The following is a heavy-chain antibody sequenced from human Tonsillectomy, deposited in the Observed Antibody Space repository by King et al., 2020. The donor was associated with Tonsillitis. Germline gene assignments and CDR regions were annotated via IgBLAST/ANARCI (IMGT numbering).Heavy chain of an antibody. V-gene: IGHV3-23*04. J-gene: IGHJ4*02. CDR3: AKEYYDILTGYYARPFDY. CDR1: GFTFSSYA. D-gene: IGHD3-9*01. Sequence: VQLVESGGGLVQPGGSLRLSCAASGFTFSSYAMSWVRQAPGKGLEWVSAISGSGGSIYYADSVQGRFTIHRDNSKNTLYLRVNSLRAEDTAVYYCAKEYYDILTGYYARPFDYWGQGTLVTVSS. CDR2: ISGSGGSI.